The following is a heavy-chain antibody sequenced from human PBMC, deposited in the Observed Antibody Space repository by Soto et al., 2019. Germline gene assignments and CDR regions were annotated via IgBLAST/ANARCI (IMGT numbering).Heavy chain of an antibody. J-gene: IGHJ4*02. V-gene: IGHV3-23*01. D-gene: IGHD6-19*01. CDR3: AKSYHSSGWYAY. Sequence: PGGSLRLSCAASGFTFSSYAMSCVRQASGKGLEWVSAISGSGGSTYYADSVKGRFTISRDNSKNTLYLQMNSLRAEDTAVYYCAKSYHSSGWYAYWGQGTLVTVSS. CDR2: ISGSGGST. CDR1: GFTFSSYA.